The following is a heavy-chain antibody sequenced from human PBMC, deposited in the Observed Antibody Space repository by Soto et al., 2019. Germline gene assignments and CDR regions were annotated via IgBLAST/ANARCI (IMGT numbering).Heavy chain of an antibody. CDR2: ITAKKGKT. Sequence: QVQLVQSGAEVKKPGASVKVSCKASGYTFTSYGIAWVRQAPGQGLEWMGWITAKKGKTDYSQKFQGRVTMTTDTSTSTAYMELRSLRSADTAMYFCARVSGGNYGADEFAYWGQGTLVTVSS. V-gene: IGHV1-18*01. D-gene: IGHD4-17*01. CDR3: ARVSGGNYGADEFAY. J-gene: IGHJ4*02. CDR1: GYTFTSYG.